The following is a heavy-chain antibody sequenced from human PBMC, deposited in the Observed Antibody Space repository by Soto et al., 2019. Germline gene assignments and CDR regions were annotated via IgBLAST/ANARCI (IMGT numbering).Heavy chain of an antibody. CDR3: AREGIAAPVSGEHAFDI. CDR2: THTGGGA. Sequence: EAQLVESGGGLVQPGGSLRLSCAASGFTVSRYYMTWVRQAQGKGLEWVSVTHTGGGALYADSVKGRFTISRQESKNTVYLQMNSLRPEDTAVYFCAREGIAAPVSGEHAFDIWGHGTMVTVSS. CDR1: GFTVSRYY. D-gene: IGHD6-13*01. J-gene: IGHJ3*02. V-gene: IGHV3-53*04.